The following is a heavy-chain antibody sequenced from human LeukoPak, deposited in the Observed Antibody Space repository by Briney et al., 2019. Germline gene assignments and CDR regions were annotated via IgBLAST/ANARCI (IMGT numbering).Heavy chain of an antibody. J-gene: IGHJ4*02. D-gene: IGHD3-22*01. CDR2: ISRSGVAT. Sequence: GGSLRLSCAASGFTFTSFAMSWVRQAPGKGLEWVSTISRSGVATYYANSVKGRFTISRDNSKNTVYLQMHSLRAEDTAIYYCAKHSHDGSAPYYEVQLDYWGQGTLVTVSS. V-gene: IGHV3-23*01. CDR1: GFTFTSFA. CDR3: AKHSHDGSAPYYEVQLDY.